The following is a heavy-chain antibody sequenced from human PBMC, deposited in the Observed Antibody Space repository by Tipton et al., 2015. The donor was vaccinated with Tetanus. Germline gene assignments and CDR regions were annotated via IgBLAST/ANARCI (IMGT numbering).Heavy chain of an antibody. CDR1: GFTFRNYD. J-gene: IGHJ4*02. Sequence: SLRLSCTASGFTFRNYDMNWVRRAPGKGLEWISSVTSSGSDMYYADSVKGRFTISRNNAKNSLFLHMNSLRVAETAVYYCARLYDSSGYRGNWGQGTQVTVSS. CDR3: ARLYDSSGYRGN. V-gene: IGHV3-21*06. D-gene: IGHD3-22*01. CDR2: VTSSGSDM.